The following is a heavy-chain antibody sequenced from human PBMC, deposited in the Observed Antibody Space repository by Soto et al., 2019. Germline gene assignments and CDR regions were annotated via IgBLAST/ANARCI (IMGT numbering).Heavy chain of an antibody. CDR3: ARRKKSYYVEYFDY. J-gene: IGHJ4*02. Sequence: GGSLRLSCAASGFTFSSYAMHWVRQAPGKGLEWVAVISYDGSNKYYADSVKGRFTISRDNSKNTLYLQMNSLRAEDTAVYYCARRKKSYYVEYFDYWGQGTLVTVSS. D-gene: IGHD1-26*01. CDR1: GFTFSSYA. CDR2: ISYDGSNK. V-gene: IGHV3-30-3*01.